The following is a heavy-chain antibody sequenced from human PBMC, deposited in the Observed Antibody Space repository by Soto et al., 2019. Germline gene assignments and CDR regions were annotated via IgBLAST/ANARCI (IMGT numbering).Heavy chain of an antibody. CDR2: ISGSGGST. Sequence: EVQLLESGGGLVQPGGSLRRSCAASGFTFSSYAMSWVRQAPGKGLEWVSAISGSGGSTYYADSVKGRFTISRDNSKNTLELQMNSLRADDTAVYYCAKGLGCSGGSCYSNAYYYYYMGVWGKGTTGTVSS. CDR1: GFTFSSYA. V-gene: IGHV3-23*01. CDR3: AKGLGCSGGSCYSNAYYYYYMGV. J-gene: IGHJ6*03. D-gene: IGHD2-15*01.